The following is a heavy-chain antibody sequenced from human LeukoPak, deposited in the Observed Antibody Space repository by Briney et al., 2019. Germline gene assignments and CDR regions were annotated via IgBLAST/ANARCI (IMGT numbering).Heavy chain of an antibody. J-gene: IGHJ4*02. CDR1: GGSISSYY. Sequence: SETLSLTCTVSGGSISSYYWSWIRQPPGKGLEWIGYIYYSGSTNYNPSLKSRVTISVDPSKNQFSLKLSSVTAADTAVYYCARATVTTVDFDYWGQGTLVTVSS. CDR3: ARATVTTVDFDY. V-gene: IGHV4-59*01. CDR2: IYYSGST. D-gene: IGHD4-17*01.